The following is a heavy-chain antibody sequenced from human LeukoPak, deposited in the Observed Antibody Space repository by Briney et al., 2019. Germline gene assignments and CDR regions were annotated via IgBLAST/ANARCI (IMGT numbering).Heavy chain of an antibody. V-gene: IGHV3-48*01. CDR1: GFTFSSYS. J-gene: IGHJ4*02. CDR3: ARDRYYYDSSGMDY. Sequence: GGSLRLSCAASGFTFSSYSMNWVRQAPGKGLEWVSYISSSSTIYYADSVKGRFTISRDNAKNSLYLQMNSLRAEDTAVYYCARDRYYYDSSGMDYWGQGTLVTVSS. D-gene: IGHD3-22*01. CDR2: ISSSSTI.